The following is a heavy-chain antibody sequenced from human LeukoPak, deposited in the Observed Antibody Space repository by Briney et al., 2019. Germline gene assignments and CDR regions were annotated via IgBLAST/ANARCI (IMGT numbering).Heavy chain of an antibody. CDR3: ARGRCWIYHS. CDR1: GFSFITYS. V-gene: IGHV3-7*04. CDR2: MKVDGSDI. J-gene: IGHJ4*02. D-gene: IGHD3-16*02. Sequence: GGSLRLSYAASGFSFITYSMDWVRQAPGKGLEWVANMKVDGSDIHYVDSVKGRFTISSDNARNSLYLQMNTLRVADTAVYYCARGRCWIYHSWGRGTLVTVSS.